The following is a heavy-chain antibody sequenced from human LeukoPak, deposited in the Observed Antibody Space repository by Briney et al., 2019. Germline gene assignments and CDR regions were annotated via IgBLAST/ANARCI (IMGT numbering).Heavy chain of an antibody. J-gene: IGHJ6*03. V-gene: IGHV4-34*01. CDR2: INHSGST. CDR1: DGSFSGYY. CDR3: ARRAGVRGVIIYYYYYMDV. Sequence: SETLSLTCAVYDGSFSGYYWSWIRQPPGKGLEWIGEINHSGSTNYNPSLKRRVTISVDTSTNQFSLKLSSVTAADTAVYYCARRAGVRGVIIYYYYYMDVWGKGTTVTISS. D-gene: IGHD3-10*01.